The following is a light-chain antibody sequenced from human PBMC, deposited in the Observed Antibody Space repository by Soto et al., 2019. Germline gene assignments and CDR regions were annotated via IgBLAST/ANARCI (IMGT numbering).Light chain of an antibody. J-gene: IGLJ2*01. V-gene: IGLV1-40*01. CDR1: SSNIGAGYD. Sequence: QAVVTQPPSVSGAPGQRVTISCTGSSSNIGAGYDVHWYQQLPGTAPKLLIYGNSNRPSGVPDRFSGSKSGTSASLAITGLQAEDEADYYCCSYAGSSPHVVFGGGTQLTVL. CDR2: GNS. CDR3: CSYAGSSPHVV.